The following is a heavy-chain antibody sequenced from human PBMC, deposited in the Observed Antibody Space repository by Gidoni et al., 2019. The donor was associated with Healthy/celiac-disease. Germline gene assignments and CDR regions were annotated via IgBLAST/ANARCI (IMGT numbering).Heavy chain of an antibody. D-gene: IGHD3-3*01. CDR1: GYTFTSYA. J-gene: IGHJ6*02. CDR2: INTNTGNP. V-gene: IGHV7-4-1*01. CDR3: ARGPSALFGVVTHYYYYGMDV. Sequence: QVQLVQSGSELKKPGASVKVSCKASGYTFTSYAMNWVRQAPGQGLEWMGWINTNTGNPTYAQGFTGRFVFSLDTSVSTAYLQICSLKAEDTAVYYCARGPSALFGVVTHYYYYGMDVWGQGTTVTVSS.